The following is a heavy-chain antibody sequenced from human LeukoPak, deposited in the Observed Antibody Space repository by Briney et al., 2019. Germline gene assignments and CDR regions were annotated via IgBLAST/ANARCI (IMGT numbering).Heavy chain of an antibody. CDR2: IYSGGST. CDR3: ARNTRTSFDI. CDR1: GFTVSSNY. Sequence: PGGSLRLSCAASGFTVSSNYMSWVRQAPGKGLEWVSVIYSGGSTYYADSVKGRFTISRDNAKNTLYLQMNSLRAEDTAVYYCARNTRTSFDIWGQGTLVTVSS. J-gene: IGHJ4*02. V-gene: IGHV3-66*01. D-gene: IGHD2-2*01.